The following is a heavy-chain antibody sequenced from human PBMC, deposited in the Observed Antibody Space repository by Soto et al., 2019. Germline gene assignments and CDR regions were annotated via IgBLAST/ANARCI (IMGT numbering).Heavy chain of an antibody. CDR1: GDTFRSYA. J-gene: IGHJ6*01. CDR3: AKSLCNTTACPHPSYDYYAMDV. CDR2: IIPFLRTP. D-gene: IGHD1-1*01. Sequence: QVQLVQSGPEVKKPGSSVKVSCESSGDTFRSYAMSWVRQAPGQGLEWMGGIIPFLRTPNYSQKFQGRVTITADESTRTTYMELRCLSSQDTAIYFCAKSLCNTTACPHPSYDYYAMDVWGPGTTVTVSS. V-gene: IGHV1-69*01.